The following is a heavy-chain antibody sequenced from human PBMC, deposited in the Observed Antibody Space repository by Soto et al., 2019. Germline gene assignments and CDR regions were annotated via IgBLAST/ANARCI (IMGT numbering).Heavy chain of an antibody. D-gene: IGHD2-21*02. V-gene: IGHV3-30-3*01. CDR1: GFTFSPYT. J-gene: IGHJ4*02. Sequence: QVQLVESGGGVVQPGRSLRLSCAASGFTFSPYTMHWVRQAPSKGLEWVAVISYDGNDKLYADSVKGRFTISRDNSKNTLYLQMNSLRAEDTAVYYCARGGGFCDADCYKGGMDYWGQGTLVTVSS. CDR3: ARGGGFCDADCYKGGMDY. CDR2: ISYDGNDK.